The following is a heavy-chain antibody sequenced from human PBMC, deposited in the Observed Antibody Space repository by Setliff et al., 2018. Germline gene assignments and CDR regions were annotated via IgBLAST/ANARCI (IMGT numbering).Heavy chain of an antibody. D-gene: IGHD5-18*01. CDR2: VHYSGNT. Sequence: PSETLSLTCTVSGGSISSGGYYWSWIRQHPGKGLEWIGYVHYSGNTYHNPSLKSRVTISVDTSKNQFSLKLSSVTAADTAVYYCARVPRFTDTRNAFDIWGQGTMVTVSS. CDR1: GGSISSGGYY. CDR3: ARVPRFTDTRNAFDI. J-gene: IGHJ3*02. V-gene: IGHV4-31*03.